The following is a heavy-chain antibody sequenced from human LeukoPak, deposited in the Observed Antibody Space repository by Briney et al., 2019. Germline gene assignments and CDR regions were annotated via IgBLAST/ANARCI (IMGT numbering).Heavy chain of an antibody. CDR3: ARDPNGDYIGAFDM. CDR1: GFTVSSNY. V-gene: IGHV3-66*01. Sequence: GGSLRLSCAASGFTVSSNYMSWVRQAPGKGLEWVSVIYSGGSTYYADSVKGRFTISRDNAKNSLYLQMNSLRAEDTAMYYCARDPNGDYIGAFDMCGQGTKVTVSS. D-gene: IGHD4-17*01. CDR2: IYSGGST. J-gene: IGHJ3*02.